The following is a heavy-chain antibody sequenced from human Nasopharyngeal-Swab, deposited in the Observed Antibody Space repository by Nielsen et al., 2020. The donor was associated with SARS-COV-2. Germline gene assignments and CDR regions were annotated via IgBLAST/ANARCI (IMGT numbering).Heavy chain of an antibody. CDR3: ARDDLLDYFDY. Sequence: GGSPRLSCAASGFTFSSYEMSWVRQAPGKGLEWVSYISSSGSTIYYADSVKGRFTISRDNAKNSLYLQMNSLRAEDTAVYYCARDDLLDYFDYWGQGTLVTVSS. CDR1: GFTFSSYE. D-gene: IGHD3-10*01. V-gene: IGHV3-48*03. J-gene: IGHJ4*02. CDR2: ISSSGSTI.